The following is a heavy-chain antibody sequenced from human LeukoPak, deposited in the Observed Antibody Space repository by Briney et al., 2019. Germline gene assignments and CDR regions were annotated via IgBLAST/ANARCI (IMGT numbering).Heavy chain of an antibody. Sequence: SETLSLTCTVSGGSISDYYWSWLRQPPGKGPEWMGDINYSGSTDYNSSLKSRATVSVKTSKNQLSLTLTSVIAADTARYDCAIGEPPTRGWGYIDYWGQGTLVTVSS. V-gene: IGHV4-59*01. D-gene: IGHD1-14*01. CDR2: INYSGST. CDR3: AIGEPPTRGWGYIDY. J-gene: IGHJ4*01. CDR1: GGSISDYY.